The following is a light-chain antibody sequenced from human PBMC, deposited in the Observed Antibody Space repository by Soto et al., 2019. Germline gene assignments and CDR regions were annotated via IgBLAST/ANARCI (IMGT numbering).Light chain of an antibody. J-gene: IGLJ1*01. V-gene: IGLV2-8*01. CDR2: EVS. CDR1: SSDVGGYNY. CDR3: STSTTGINLFYA. Sequence: QSALTQPPSASESPGQSVTISCTGTSSDVGGYNYVSWYQQHPGKAPKLMIYEVSKRPSGVPDRFSGSKSGNTAFLTISGLQTEDEAHYYYSTSTTGINLFYAFGTGTKVT.